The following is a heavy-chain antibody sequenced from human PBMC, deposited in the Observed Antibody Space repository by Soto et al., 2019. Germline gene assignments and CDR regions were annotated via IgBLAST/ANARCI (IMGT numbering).Heavy chain of an antibody. CDR1: GFTFSNYW. CDR2: IKQDGSEK. V-gene: IGHV3-7*03. CDR3: ARPYYDSGGYYEPFFDY. D-gene: IGHD3-22*01. J-gene: IGHJ4*02. Sequence: GGSLRLSCAASGFTFSNYWMNWVRQAPGKGLEWVANIKQDGSEKHYVDSVKGRFTIYRDNAKNSLYLLMNSLRAEDTAVYYCARPYYDSGGYYEPFFDYWGQGTLVTVSS.